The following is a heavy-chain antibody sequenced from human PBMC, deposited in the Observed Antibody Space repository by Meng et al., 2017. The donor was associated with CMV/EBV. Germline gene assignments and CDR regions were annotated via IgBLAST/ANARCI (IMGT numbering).Heavy chain of an antibody. D-gene: IGHD6-13*01. Sequence: QVHLQKPGPGQFKPPQTLSLTCTVSGCSISSGDYYWSWIRQPPGKGLEWIGYIYYSGSTYYNPSLKSRVTISVDTSKNQFSLKLSSVTAADTAVYYCARAQYSSSCDYWGQGTLVTVSS. CDR2: IYYSGST. CDR3: ARAQYSSSCDY. CDR1: GCSISSGDYY. V-gene: IGHV4-30-4*08. J-gene: IGHJ4*02.